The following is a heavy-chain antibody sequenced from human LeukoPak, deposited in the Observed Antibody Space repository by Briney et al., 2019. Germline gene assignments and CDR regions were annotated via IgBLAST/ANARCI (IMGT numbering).Heavy chain of an antibody. J-gene: IGHJ4*02. CDR3: ARESYEGGYFDY. V-gene: IGHV4-30-2*01. CDR2: IYHSGST. Sequence: SETLSLTCAVSGGSISSGGYSWSWIRQPPGKGLEWIGNIYHSGSTNYNPSLKSRVTMSVDTSKNQFSLKLSSVTAADTAVYYCARESYEGGYFDYWGQGTLVTVSS. CDR1: GGSISSGGYS. D-gene: IGHD5-12*01.